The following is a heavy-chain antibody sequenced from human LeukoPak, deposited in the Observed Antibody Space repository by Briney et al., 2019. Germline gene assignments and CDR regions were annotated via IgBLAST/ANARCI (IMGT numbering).Heavy chain of an antibody. Sequence: SETLSLTCTVSSYSISSGYYWGWIRQPPGKGLEWIGSISRRGSTFYNPSLKSRVTISVDTTKNQFSLKLSSVTPADTAVYYCARDLSNSYGRIDYWGLGTLVTVSS. CDR2: ISRRGST. V-gene: IGHV4-38-2*02. D-gene: IGHD5-18*01. J-gene: IGHJ4*02. CDR1: SYSISSGYY. CDR3: ARDLSNSYGRIDY.